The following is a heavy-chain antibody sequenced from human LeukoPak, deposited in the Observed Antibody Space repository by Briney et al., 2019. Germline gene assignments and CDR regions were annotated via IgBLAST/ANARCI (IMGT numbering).Heavy chain of an antibody. D-gene: IGHD6-19*01. J-gene: IGHJ3*02. Sequence: PGGSLRLSCAASGFTFSSYWMHWVRQAPGKGLVWVSRINSDGSSITYADSVKGRLTISRDNAMSTLYLQLNSLRAEDTAVYYCATSDWYAAFHIWGQGTMVTVSS. CDR3: ATSDWYAAFHI. CDR2: INSDGSSI. CDR1: GFTFSSYW. V-gene: IGHV3-74*01.